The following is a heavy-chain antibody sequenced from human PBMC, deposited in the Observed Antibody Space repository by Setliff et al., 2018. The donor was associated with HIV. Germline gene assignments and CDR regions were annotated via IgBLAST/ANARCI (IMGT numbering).Heavy chain of an antibody. V-gene: IGHV4-59*06. Sequence: PSETLSLTCTVSGGSISNYYWTWIRQPPGKGLEWIGYIYYSGTAYYKPSLRSRVTISVATSMNQFYLNLNSVTAADTAVDYCAWAGDCTEVSCPKARFDSWGPGILVTVSS. CDR2: IYYSGTA. D-gene: IGHD2-8*02. J-gene: IGHJ4*02. CDR1: GGSISNYY. CDR3: AWAGDCTEVSCPKARFDS.